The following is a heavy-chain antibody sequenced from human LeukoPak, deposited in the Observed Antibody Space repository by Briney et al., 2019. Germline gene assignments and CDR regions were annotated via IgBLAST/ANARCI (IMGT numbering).Heavy chain of an antibody. CDR3: ARDPGYAIYYFDY. D-gene: IGHD3-9*01. J-gene: IGHJ4*02. CDR2: ISGNGDST. V-gene: IGHV3-23*01. CDR1: GFTFSSSA. Sequence: GGSLRLSCAASGFTFSSSAMSWVRQAPGKGLEWVSTISGNGDSTFYADSVKGRFSISRDNSKNTLYLQMNTLRAEDTAIYYCARDPGYAIYYFDYWGQGTLVTVSS.